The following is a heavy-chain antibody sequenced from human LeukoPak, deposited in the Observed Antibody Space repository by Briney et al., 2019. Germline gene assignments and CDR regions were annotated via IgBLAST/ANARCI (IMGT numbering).Heavy chain of an antibody. V-gene: IGHV3-23*01. J-gene: IGHJ4*02. CDR3: AKDPIFGESQIIYHFDY. D-gene: IGHD3-10*02. Sequence: GGSLRLSCSASGFTFSRHAMSWVRQAPGKGLEWVSGITGGGGSTHYADSVRGRFTTSRDNSKNTIYLQMNSLRADDKAVYYCAKDPIFGESQIIYHFDYWGQRSLVTVSS. CDR2: ITGGGGST. CDR1: GFTFSRHA.